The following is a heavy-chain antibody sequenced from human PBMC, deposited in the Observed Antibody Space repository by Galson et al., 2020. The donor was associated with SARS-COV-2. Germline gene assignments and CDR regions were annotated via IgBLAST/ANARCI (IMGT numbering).Heavy chain of an antibody. CDR1: GYTFTSYG. CDR2: ISAYNGNT. Sequence: ASVKVSCKASGYTFTSYGISWVRQAPGQGLEWMGWISAYNGNTNYAQKLQGRVTMTTDTSTSTAYMELRSLRSADTAVYYCARDITMVQGVILYYYYGMDVWGQGTTVTVSS. CDR3: ARDITMVQGVILYYYYGMDV. J-gene: IGHJ6*02. D-gene: IGHD3-10*01. V-gene: IGHV1-18*01.